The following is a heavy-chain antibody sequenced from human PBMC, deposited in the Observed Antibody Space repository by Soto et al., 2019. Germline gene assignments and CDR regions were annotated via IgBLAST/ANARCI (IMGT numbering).Heavy chain of an antibody. CDR2: ISYSGST. Sequence: QVQLQESGPGLVQPSQTLSLTCSVSGGSISSGGYYWSWIRQHPGTGLEWIGHISYSGSTYYNTFRKSRVTKAVDTSRNQFSLRVNSVTAADTAVYYCARGVLHGGQGTLVTVSS. CDR1: GGSISSGGYY. J-gene: IGHJ4*01. V-gene: IGHV4-31*03. CDR3: ARGVLH.